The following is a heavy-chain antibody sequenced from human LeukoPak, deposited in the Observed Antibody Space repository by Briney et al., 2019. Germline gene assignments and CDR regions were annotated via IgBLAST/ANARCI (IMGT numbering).Heavy chain of an antibody. CDR3: ARGGRQLWLDYYYGMDV. CDR2: IYYSGST. D-gene: IGHD5-18*01. Sequence: SKTLSLTCTVSGGSTSSYYWSWIRQPPGKGLEWIGYIYYSGSTNYNPSLKSRVTISVDTSKNQFSLKLSSVTAADTAVYYWARGGRQLWLDYYYGMDVWGQGTTVSVSS. J-gene: IGHJ6*02. CDR1: GGSTSSYY. V-gene: IGHV4-59*01.